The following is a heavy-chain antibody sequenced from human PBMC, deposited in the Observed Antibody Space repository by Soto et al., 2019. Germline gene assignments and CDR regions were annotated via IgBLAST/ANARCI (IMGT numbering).Heavy chain of an antibody. D-gene: IGHD3-10*01. V-gene: IGHV3-11*01. J-gene: IGHJ6*02. Sequence: GGSLRLSCAASGFTFSDYYMSWIRQAPGKGLEWVSYISSSGSTIYYADSVKGRFTISRDNAKNSLYLQMNSLRAEDTAVYYCARGLITMVRGVIFNGMDVWGQGTTVTVSS. CDR1: GFTFSDYY. CDR3: ARGLITMVRGVIFNGMDV. CDR2: ISSSGSTI.